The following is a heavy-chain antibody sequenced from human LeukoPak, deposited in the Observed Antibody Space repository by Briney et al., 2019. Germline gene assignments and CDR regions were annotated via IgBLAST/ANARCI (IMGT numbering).Heavy chain of an antibody. V-gene: IGHV3-7*01. CDR3: ATDGGPFDD. J-gene: IGHJ4*02. CDR2: IKQDGSER. CDR1: GFTFSSYW. Sequence: GGSLRLSCAASGFTFSSYWMSWVRQPPGKGLEWLANIKQDGSERYYVDSVKGRFTISRDNAKKSVYLQMNSLRGEDTAVYYCATDGGPFDDWGQGTLVTVSS. D-gene: IGHD3-3*01.